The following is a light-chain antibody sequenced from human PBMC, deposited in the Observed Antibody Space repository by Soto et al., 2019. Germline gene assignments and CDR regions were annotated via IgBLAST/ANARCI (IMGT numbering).Light chain of an antibody. J-gene: IGKJ2*01. Sequence: EIVLTQSPGTLSLSPGERATLSCRASQSVGSTYLAWYQHKPGQAPRFLIYGASNRATGIPDRFSGSGSGTDFTLTISRLEPEDFAVYYCQRYGSSPPTYAFGQGTKLEIK. V-gene: IGKV3-20*01. CDR1: QSVGSTY. CDR2: GAS. CDR3: QRYGSSPPTYA.